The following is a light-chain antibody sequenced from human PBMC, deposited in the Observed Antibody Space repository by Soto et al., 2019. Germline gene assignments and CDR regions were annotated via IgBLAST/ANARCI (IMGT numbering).Light chain of an antibody. Sequence: EIVLTQSPGTLSLSPGERATLSCRASQSVPTNYLAWYQQKPGQAPRLLIYDAYSRAAGIPERFSGSGSGTDFTLTISRLEPEDFAVYYCQQCSISPLTFGGGTRVEIK. CDR1: QSVPTNY. CDR2: DAY. CDR3: QQCSISPLT. J-gene: IGKJ4*01. V-gene: IGKV3-20*01.